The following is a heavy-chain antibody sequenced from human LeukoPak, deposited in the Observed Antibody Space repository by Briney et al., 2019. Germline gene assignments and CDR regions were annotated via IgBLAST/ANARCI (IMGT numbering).Heavy chain of an antibody. CDR1: GFTFSGYA. D-gene: IGHD5-12*01. CDR2: IYSSDTT. V-gene: IGHV3-48*02. J-gene: IGHJ5*02. Sequence: PRGSLRLSCAASGFTFSGYAMNWVRQAPGKGLEWVSHIYSSDTTYADSVKGRFTISRDNAKNSLYLQMNSLRDEDTAVYYCARCKEVATITDTWGQGTLVTVSS. CDR3: ARCKEVATITDT.